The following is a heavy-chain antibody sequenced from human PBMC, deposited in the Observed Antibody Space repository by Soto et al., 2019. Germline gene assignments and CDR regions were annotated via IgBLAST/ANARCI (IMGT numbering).Heavy chain of an antibody. CDR2: ISSSSSYI. D-gene: IGHD3-10*01. CDR3: ARDTLLWFGGSDYYYYGMDV. J-gene: IGHJ6*02. Sequence: GGSLRLSCAASGFTFSSYSMNWVRQAPGKGLEWVSSISSSSSYIYYADSVKGRFTISRDNAKNSLYLQMNSLRAEDTAVYYCARDTLLWFGGSDYYYYGMDVWGQGTTVTVSS. CDR1: GFTFSSYS. V-gene: IGHV3-21*01.